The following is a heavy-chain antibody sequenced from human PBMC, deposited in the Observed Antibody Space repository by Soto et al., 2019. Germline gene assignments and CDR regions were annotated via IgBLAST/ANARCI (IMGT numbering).Heavy chain of an antibody. D-gene: IGHD1-1*01. J-gene: IGHJ4*02. Sequence: EVQLVESGGGLVHPGGSLRLSCAASGFTFSIYSISWVRQAPAKGPEWVANIKSDGNERYYVDSVRGRFTISRDNAKNSLSLQMDSLRAEDTAVYYCARHNWWHFDWGQGTRVTVSS. V-gene: IGHV3-7*04. CDR2: IKSDGNER. CDR3: ARHNWWHFD. CDR1: GFTFSIYS.